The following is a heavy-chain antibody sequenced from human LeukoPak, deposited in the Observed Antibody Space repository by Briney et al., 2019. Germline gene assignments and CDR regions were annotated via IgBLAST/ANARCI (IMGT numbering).Heavy chain of an antibody. CDR2: IYYCGST. CDR3: ARVRGSGSYYWFDP. V-gene: IGHV4-59*01. J-gene: IGHJ5*02. Sequence: PSETLSLTCTVSGGSISSYYWSWIRQPPGKGLEWIGYIYYCGSTNYNPSLKSRVTISVDTSKNQFSLKLSSVTAADTAVYYCARVRGSGSYYWFDPWGQGTLVTVSS. D-gene: IGHD3-10*01. CDR1: GGSISSYY.